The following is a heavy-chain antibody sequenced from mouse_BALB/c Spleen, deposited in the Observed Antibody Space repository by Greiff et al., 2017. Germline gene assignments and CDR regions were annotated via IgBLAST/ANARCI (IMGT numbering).Heavy chain of an antibody. V-gene: IGHV5-6-4*01. CDR3: TRDGGYGNYVDAMDY. CDR1: GFTFSSYT. CDR2: ISSGGSYT. Sequence: EVQGVESGGGLVKPGGSLKLSCAASGFTFSSYTMSWVRQTPEKRLEWVATISSGGSYTYYPDSVKGRFTISRDNAKNTLYLQMSSLKSEDTAMYYCTRDGGYGNYVDAMDYWGQGTSVTVSS. D-gene: IGHD2-1*01. J-gene: IGHJ4*01.